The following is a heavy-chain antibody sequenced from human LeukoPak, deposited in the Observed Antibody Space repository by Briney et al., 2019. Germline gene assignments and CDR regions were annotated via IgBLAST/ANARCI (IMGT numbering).Heavy chain of an antibody. CDR2: INPNSGGT. D-gene: IGHD3-10*01. V-gene: IGHV1-2*02. Sequence: ASVKVSCKASGYTFTGYYMHWVRQAPGQGLEWMGWINPNSGGTNYAQKFQGRVTMTRDTSISTAYMELSRLRSDDTAVYYCARVGRITMVRGVIIEPYFDYWGQGTLVTVSS. CDR1: GYTFTGYY. J-gene: IGHJ4*02. CDR3: ARVGRITMVRGVIIEPYFDY.